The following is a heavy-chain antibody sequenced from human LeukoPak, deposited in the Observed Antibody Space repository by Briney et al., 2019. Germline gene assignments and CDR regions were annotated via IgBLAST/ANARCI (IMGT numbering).Heavy chain of an antibody. CDR3: ARVIEVAAAGTRWFDP. D-gene: IGHD6-13*01. V-gene: IGHV4-4*09. J-gene: IGHJ5*02. CDR2: IYTSGST. Sequence: PSETLSLTCTVSGGSISSYYRSWIRQPPGKGLEWIGYIYTSGSTNYNPSLKSRVTISVDTSKNQFSLKLSSVTAADTAVYYCARVIEVAAAGTRWFDPWGQGTLVTVSS. CDR1: GGSISSYY.